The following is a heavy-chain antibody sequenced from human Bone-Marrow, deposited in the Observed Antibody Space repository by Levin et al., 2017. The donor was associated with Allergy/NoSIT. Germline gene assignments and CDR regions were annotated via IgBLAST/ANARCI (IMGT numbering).Heavy chain of an antibody. J-gene: IGHJ6*03. Sequence: KISCKASGGTFSSYAISWVRQAPGQGLEWMGGIIPIFGTANYAQKFQGRVTITADKSTSTAYMELSSLRSEDTAVYYCASSYSSSWSKYYYYYMDVWGKGTTVTVSS. V-gene: IGHV1-69*06. CDR2: IIPIFGTA. CDR1: GGTFSSYA. CDR3: ASSYSSSWSKYYYYYMDV. D-gene: IGHD6-13*01.